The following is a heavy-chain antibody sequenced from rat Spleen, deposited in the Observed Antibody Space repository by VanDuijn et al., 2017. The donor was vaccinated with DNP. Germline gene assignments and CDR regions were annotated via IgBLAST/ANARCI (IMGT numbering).Heavy chain of an antibody. J-gene: IGHJ2*01. CDR2: ITTGGNNT. Sequence: EVQLVESGGDLVQPGRSLKLSCAASGFTFSKYGMAWVRQAPTKDLEWVAYITTGGNNTYYRDSVKGRFTISRDNARTTLYLQMDSLTSEHTATYYCTRESYGGYWGQGVMVTVSS. V-gene: IGHV5S13*01. D-gene: IGHD1-11*01. CDR1: GFTFSKYG. CDR3: TRESYGGY.